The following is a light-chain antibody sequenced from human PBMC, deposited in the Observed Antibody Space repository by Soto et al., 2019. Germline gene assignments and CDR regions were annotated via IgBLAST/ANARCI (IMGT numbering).Light chain of an antibody. V-gene: IGLV2-23*01. Sequence: QSALTQPASVSGSPGQSITISCTGTSSDVGSYNLVSWYQQYPGKAPKLMIHEGSKRPSGVSNRFSGSKSGNTASLTISGLQAEDEADYYCCSYSDTSTLVFGGGTNVTVL. CDR2: EGS. J-gene: IGLJ2*01. CDR1: SSDVGSYNL. CDR3: CSYSDTSTLV.